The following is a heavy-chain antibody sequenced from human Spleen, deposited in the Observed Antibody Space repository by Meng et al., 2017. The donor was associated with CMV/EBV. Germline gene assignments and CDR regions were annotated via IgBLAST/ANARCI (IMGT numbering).Heavy chain of an antibody. V-gene: IGHV4-61*02. CDR2: IYTSGST. Sequence: GQLQEPGPGLLKPSQTLSLTCTVSGGSISSGSYDWSWIRQPAGKGLEWIGRIYTSGSTNYNPSLKSRVTISVDTAKNQFSLKLSSVTAADTAVYYCAWRLDYWGQGTLVTVSS. CDR3: AWRLDY. CDR1: GGSISSGSYD. J-gene: IGHJ4*02. D-gene: IGHD1-1*01.